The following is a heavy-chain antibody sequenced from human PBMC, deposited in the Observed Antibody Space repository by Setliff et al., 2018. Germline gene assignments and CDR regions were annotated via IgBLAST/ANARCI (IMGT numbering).Heavy chain of an antibody. CDR1: GLSLSSTTYY. CDR2: VSYFGSG. V-gene: IGHV4-39*07. Sequence: SETLSLTCTVSGLSLSSTTYYWAWVRQPPGKGLEWIGSVSYFGSGYYNPSLRGRVATSLDTSRNQFSLNLNSVTAADTAVYYFRLAHCSTTSCEEALDYWSQGTLVTVS. CDR3: RLAHCSTTSCEEALDY. J-gene: IGHJ4*02. D-gene: IGHD2-2*01.